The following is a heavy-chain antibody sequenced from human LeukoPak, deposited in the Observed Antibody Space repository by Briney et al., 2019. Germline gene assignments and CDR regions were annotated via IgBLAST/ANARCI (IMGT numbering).Heavy chain of an antibody. CDR2: IRGNGGST. CDR3: AKGQELDDGVFDS. Sequence: GGSLRLSCAASGFTFTSIAMTWVRQAPGKGLEWVSAIRGNGGSTHYADSVKGRFIISRDKSKNRLYLQMNGLRAEDTAIYYCAKGQELDDGVFDSWGQGTLVTVSS. D-gene: IGHD1-1*01. V-gene: IGHV3-23*01. J-gene: IGHJ4*02. CDR1: GFTFTSIA.